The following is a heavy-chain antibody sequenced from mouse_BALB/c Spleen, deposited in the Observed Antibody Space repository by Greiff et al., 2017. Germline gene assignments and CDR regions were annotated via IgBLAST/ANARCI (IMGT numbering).Heavy chain of an antibody. D-gene: IGHD2-4*01. CDR3: ARPYYDYDGYYFDY. CDR1: GFAFSSYD. V-gene: IGHV5-12-1*01. J-gene: IGHJ2*01. CDR2: ISSGGGST. Sequence: EVKLVESGGGLVKPGGSLKLSCAASGFAFSSYDMSWVRQTPEKRLEWVAYISSGGGSTYYPDTVKGRFTISRDNAKNTLYLQMSSLKSEDTAMYYCARPYYDYDGYYFDYWGQGTTLTVSS.